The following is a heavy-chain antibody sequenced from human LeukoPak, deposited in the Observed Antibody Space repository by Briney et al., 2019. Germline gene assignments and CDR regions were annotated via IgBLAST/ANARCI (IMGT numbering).Heavy chain of an antibody. D-gene: IGHD3-9*01. Sequence: GGSVRLSCAASGFTFSSYGMHWVRQPPGKGLEWVAVIWYDGSNKYYADSVKGRFTISRDNSKNTLYLQMNSLRAEDTAVYYCARGKYDILTGSDHYGMDVWGKGTTVNVSS. CDR2: IWYDGSNK. CDR1: GFTFSSYG. V-gene: IGHV3-33*01. CDR3: ARGKYDILTGSDHYGMDV. J-gene: IGHJ6*04.